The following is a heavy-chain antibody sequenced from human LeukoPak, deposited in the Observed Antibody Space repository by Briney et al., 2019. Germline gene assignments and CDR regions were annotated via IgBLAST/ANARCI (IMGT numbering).Heavy chain of an antibody. D-gene: IGHD1-26*01. V-gene: IGHV3-11*04. Sequence: GGSLRLSCAASGFAFSDYAMSWVRQAPGKGLEWISVISNSGHRTHFADSVKGRFTISRDNAKNSLYLQMNSLRAEDTAVYYCAREVVRGSYFDYWGQGTLVTVSS. CDR1: GFAFSDYA. CDR3: AREVVRGSYFDY. CDR2: ISNSGHRT. J-gene: IGHJ4*02.